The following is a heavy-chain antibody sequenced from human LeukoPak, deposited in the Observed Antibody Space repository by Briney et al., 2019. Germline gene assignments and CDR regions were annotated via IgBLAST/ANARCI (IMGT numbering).Heavy chain of an antibody. CDR3: ARGFGRFGHRFGY. CDR1: GFTFSSFE. Sequence: GGSLRLSCAASGFTFSSFEMDWVRQAPGKGLEWISYMSSRDNTRYYAESVRGRFTMSRDNAKNSLSLQMNSLRVEDTAVYYCARGFGRFGHRFGYLGQGTLVTVSS. J-gene: IGHJ4*02. V-gene: IGHV3-48*03. D-gene: IGHD3-10*01. CDR2: MSSRDNTR.